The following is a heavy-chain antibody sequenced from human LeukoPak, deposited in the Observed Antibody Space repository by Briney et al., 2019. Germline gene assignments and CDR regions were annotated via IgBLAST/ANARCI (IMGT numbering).Heavy chain of an antibody. V-gene: IGHV1-8*01. D-gene: IGHD6-13*01. CDR3: ARGLWYSSTWYNFDN. CDR1: AYTFTSYH. CDR2: MNPNSGNT. J-gene: IGHJ4*02. Sequence: GASVKVSCKASAYTFTSYHINWVRQATGQGLEWMGWMNPNSGNTGFAQKFQGRVTMTRDTSISTAYIELSGLRSEDTAVYYCARGLWYSSTWYNFDNWGQGTLVTVSS.